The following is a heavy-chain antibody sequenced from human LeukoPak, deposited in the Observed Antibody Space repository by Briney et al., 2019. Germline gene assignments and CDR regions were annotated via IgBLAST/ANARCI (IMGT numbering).Heavy chain of an antibody. Sequence: SETLSLTCAVYGGSFSGYYWSWIRQPPGKGLEWIGEINHSGSTNYTPSLKSRVTISVDTSKNQFSLKLSSVTAADTAVYYCARDHGEMATISISDYWGQGTLVTVSS. CDR2: INHSGST. D-gene: IGHD5-24*01. CDR3: ARDHGEMATISISDY. V-gene: IGHV4-34*01. J-gene: IGHJ4*02. CDR1: GGSFSGYY.